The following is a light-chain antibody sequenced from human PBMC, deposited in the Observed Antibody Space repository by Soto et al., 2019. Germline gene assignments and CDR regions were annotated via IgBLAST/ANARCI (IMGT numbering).Light chain of an antibody. V-gene: IGKV2-28*01. CDR2: LGS. CDR1: QSLLHSNGYNY. CDR3: KQSLQTSHT. Sequence: DIVMTQSPLSLPVTPGEPASISCRSSQSLLHSNGYNYLDWYLQRPGQSPQLLIYLGSLRASGVPDRFSGSGSGTDFTLKISRVEAEDFGIYYCKQSLQTSHTFGEGTKLEIK. J-gene: IGKJ2*01.